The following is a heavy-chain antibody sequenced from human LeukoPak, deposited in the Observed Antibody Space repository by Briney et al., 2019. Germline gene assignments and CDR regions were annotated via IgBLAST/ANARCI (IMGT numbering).Heavy chain of an antibody. V-gene: IGHV4-39*07. CDR3: ARGTYYDSSGYRWFDP. D-gene: IGHD3-22*01. Sequence: RPSETLSLTCTVSSASISSSSYYWSWIRQPPGKGLEWIGSIFYSGTTYYNPSLKSRVTISVDTSKNQFSLKLSSVTAADTAVYYCARGTYYDSSGYRWFDPWGQGTLVTVSS. CDR2: IFYSGTT. J-gene: IGHJ5*02. CDR1: SASISSSSYY.